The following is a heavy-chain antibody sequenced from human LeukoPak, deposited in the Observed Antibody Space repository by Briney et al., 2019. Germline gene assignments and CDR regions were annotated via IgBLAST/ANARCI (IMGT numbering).Heavy chain of an antibody. CDR1: GFTFSSYG. Sequence: QTGGSLRPSCAASGFTFSSYGMHWVRQAPGKGLEWVAVISYDGSNKYYADSVKGRFTISRDNSKNTLYLQVNSLRAEDTAVYYCAKDRRISPYWYFEIWGRGTLVTASS. CDR2: ISYDGSNK. D-gene: IGHD3-10*01. CDR3: AKDRRISPYWYFEI. V-gene: IGHV3-30*18. J-gene: IGHJ2*01.